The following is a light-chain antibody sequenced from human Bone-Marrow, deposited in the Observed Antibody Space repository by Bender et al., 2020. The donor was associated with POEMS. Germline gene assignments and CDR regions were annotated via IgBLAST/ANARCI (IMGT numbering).Light chain of an antibody. J-gene: IGLJ3*02. CDR1: TSDVENYNI. Sequence: QSALTQPASVSGSPGQSITISCTGTTSDVENYNIVSWYQQLPGKAPKLIIYEVYKRPSGVSNRFSGSKSGNTASLTISGLQSEGEGDYYCSSYTSSSTLWVFGGGTKLTVL. CDR2: EVY. CDR3: SSYTSSSTLWV. V-gene: IGLV2-14*02.